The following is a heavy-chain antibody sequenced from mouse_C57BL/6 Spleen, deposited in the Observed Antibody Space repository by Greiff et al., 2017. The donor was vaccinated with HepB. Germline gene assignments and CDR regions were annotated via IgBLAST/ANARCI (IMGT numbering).Heavy chain of an antibody. CDR1: GYTFTDYY. V-gene: IGHV1-26*01. J-gene: IGHJ2*01. Sequence: EVKLQQSGPELVKPGASVKISCKASGYTFTDYYMNWVKQSHGKSLEWIGDINPNNGGTSYNQKFKGKATLTVDKSSSTAYMELRSLTSEDSAVYYCARGGAYGSLDYWGQGTTLTVSS. CDR3: ARGGAYGSLDY. D-gene: IGHD1-1*01. CDR2: INPNNGGT.